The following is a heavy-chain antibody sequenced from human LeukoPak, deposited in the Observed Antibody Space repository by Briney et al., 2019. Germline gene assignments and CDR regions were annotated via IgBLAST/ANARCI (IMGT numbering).Heavy chain of an antibody. V-gene: IGHV4-4*07. CDR3: ARDRSGYSEYYFDY. CDR2: IYPSGST. Sequence: SETLSLTCTVSGGSISSYYWSWIRQPAGKGLEWIGRIYPSGSTFYNPSLKSRVTISIDKSKNQFFLNLTSVTAADTALYYCARDRSGYSEYYFDYWGPGSLVTVSS. D-gene: IGHD5-18*01. J-gene: IGHJ4*02. CDR1: GGSISSYY.